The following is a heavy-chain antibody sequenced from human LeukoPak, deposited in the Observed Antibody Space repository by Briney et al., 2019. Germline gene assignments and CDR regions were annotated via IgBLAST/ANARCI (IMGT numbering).Heavy chain of an antibody. J-gene: IGHJ4*02. CDR3: AKDKGYSGYDLYYFDY. Sequence: GGSLRLSCAASGFTFDDYAMHWVRQAPGKGLEWVSLISWDGGSTYYADSVKGRFTISRDNSKNSLYLQMNSLRAEDTALYYCAKDKGYSGYDLYYFDYWGQGTLVTVSS. V-gene: IGHV3-43D*03. D-gene: IGHD5-12*01. CDR2: ISWDGGST. CDR1: GFTFDDYA.